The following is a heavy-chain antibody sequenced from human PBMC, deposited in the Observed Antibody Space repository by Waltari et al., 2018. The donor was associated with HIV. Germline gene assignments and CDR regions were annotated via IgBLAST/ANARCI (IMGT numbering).Heavy chain of an antibody. V-gene: IGHV1-18*01. D-gene: IGHD3-10*01. Sequence: VQLLQAGAEMRKPGASVKVSCSASGSPFSAYNISWVRQASGQGLEWMGWISGYNGNTNYAQIFQGRVNMTTDTSTSTAHMELRSLRSDDTAVYYCARGVSIVRGVMIRGHMDVWGQGTTVTVSS. CDR1: GSPFSAYN. CDR2: ISGYNGNT. CDR3: ARGVSIVRGVMIRGHMDV. J-gene: IGHJ6*02.